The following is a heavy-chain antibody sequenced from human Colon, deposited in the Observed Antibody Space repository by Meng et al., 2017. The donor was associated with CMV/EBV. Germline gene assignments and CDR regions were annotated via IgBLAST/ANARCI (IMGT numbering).Heavy chain of an antibody. D-gene: IGHD5-18*01. CDR3: AKGASRGYSSRWFDP. CDR1: GFVFSDYE. V-gene: IGHV3-48*03. J-gene: IGHJ5*02. CDR2: ISNSGTSM. Sequence: GGSLRLSCAASGFVFSDYEMNWVRQAPGKGLEWISYISNSGTSMYYADSVKGRFTISRDNSKNTLYLQMNSLRAEDTAVYYCAKGASRGYSSRWFDPWGQGTLVTVSS.